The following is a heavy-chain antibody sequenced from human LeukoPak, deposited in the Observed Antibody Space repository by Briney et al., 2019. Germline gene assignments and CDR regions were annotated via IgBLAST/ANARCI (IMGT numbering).Heavy chain of an antibody. V-gene: IGHV3-30*02. J-gene: IGHJ4*02. CDR1: GFTFSSYG. Sequence: VGSLRLSCAASGFTFSSYGMHWVRQAPGKGLEWVAFIRYDGSNKYYADSVKGRFTISRDNSKNTLYLQMNSLRAEDTAVYYCARREKGPCRSTSCLFDYWGQGTLVTVSS. CDR2: IRYDGSNK. D-gene: IGHD2-2*01. CDR3: ARREKGPCRSTSCLFDY.